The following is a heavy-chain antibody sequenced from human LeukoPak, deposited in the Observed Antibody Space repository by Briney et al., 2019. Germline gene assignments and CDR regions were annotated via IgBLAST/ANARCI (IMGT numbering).Heavy chain of an antibody. CDR3: ARDLYSSGWSEVDY. J-gene: IGHJ4*02. Sequence: PGQXXXXMGRIIPILGIANYAQKFQGRVTITADESTSTAYMELSSLRSEDTAVYYCARDLYSSGWSEVDYWGQGTLVTVSS. D-gene: IGHD6-19*01. CDR2: IIPILGIA. V-gene: IGHV1-69*04.